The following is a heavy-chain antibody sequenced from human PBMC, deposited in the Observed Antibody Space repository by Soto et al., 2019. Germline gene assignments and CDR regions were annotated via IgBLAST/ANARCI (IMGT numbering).Heavy chain of an antibody. Sequence: GGSLRLSCAASGVTFSSYAMSWVRQAPGKGLEWVSAISGSGGSTYYADSVKGRFTISRDNSKNTLYLQMNSLRAEDTAVYYCAKVVPYWNALDGFDNWGQGTMVTVPS. J-gene: IGHJ3*02. CDR3: AKVVPYWNALDGFDN. D-gene: IGHD1-1*01. V-gene: IGHV3-23*01. CDR1: GVTFSSYA. CDR2: ISGSGGST.